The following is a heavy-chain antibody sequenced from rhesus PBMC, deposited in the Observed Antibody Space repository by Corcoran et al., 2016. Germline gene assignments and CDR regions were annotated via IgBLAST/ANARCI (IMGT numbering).Heavy chain of an antibody. Sequence: QVQLQESGPGLLKPSETLSLTCIVSGASIRPNWWRWLRQPPGEGLEWIGEIDGNFGTTNYNPPRKSRVTIAKDASRNQLSLRVTSVTAADTAVYYCARDPATGYFDYWGQGVLVPVSS. V-gene: IGHV4-80*01. D-gene: IGHD6-31*01. CDR2: IDGNFGTT. CDR3: ARDPATGYFDY. CDR1: GASIRPNW. J-gene: IGHJ4*01.